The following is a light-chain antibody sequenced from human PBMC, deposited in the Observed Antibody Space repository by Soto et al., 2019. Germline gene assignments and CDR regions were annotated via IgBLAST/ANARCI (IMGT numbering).Light chain of an antibody. CDR2: WAS. CDR1: QSVLYSSNNKNY. CDR3: LQYHSTPMYT. V-gene: IGKV4-1*01. Sequence: DIVMTQSPDSLAVSLGERATINCKSSQSVLYSSNNKNYLAWYQQKPGQPPKLLIYWASTRESGVPDRFSGSGSGTDFTLTISSLQAEDVAVYYCLQYHSTPMYTFGQGTKLEIK. J-gene: IGKJ2*01.